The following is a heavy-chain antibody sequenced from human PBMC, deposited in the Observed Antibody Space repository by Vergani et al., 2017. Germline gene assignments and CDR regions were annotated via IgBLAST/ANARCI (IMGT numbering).Heavy chain of an antibody. V-gene: IGHV3-49*04. J-gene: IGHJ4*02. CDR1: GFTFGDYA. CDR2: IRSKAYGGTT. D-gene: IGHD6-19*01. Sequence: EVQLVESGGGLVQPGRSLRLSCTASGFTFGDYAMSWVRQAPGKGLEWVGFIRSKAYGGTTEYAASVKGRFTISRDDSKSNAYLQMNSLKTEDTAVYYCNSVAGDDYWGQGTLVTVSS. CDR3: NSVAGDDY.